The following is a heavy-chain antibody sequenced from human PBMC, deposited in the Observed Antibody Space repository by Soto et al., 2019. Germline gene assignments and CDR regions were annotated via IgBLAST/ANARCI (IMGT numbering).Heavy chain of an antibody. J-gene: IGHJ6*03. CDR2: IYYSGST. CDR1: GGSISSYY. V-gene: IGHV4-59*01. CDR3: ARDRASERYNYYYYYMDV. D-gene: IGHD3-9*01. Sequence: PSETLSLTCTVSGGSISSYYWSWIRQPPGKGLEWIGYIYYSGSTNYNPSIKSRVTISVDTSKNQFSLKLSSVTAADTAVYYCARDRASERYNYYYYYMDVWGKGTTVTVSS.